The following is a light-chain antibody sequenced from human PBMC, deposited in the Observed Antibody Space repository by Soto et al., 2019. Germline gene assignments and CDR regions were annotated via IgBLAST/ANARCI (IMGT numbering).Light chain of an antibody. CDR3: CSYTNTNSRV. CDR2: EVS. CDR1: SSDVGGYNY. Sequence: QSVLTQPASVSGSAGQSITIACTGTSSDVGGYNYVSWYQQYPGKAPKLMIYEVSNRPSGVSNRFSGSKSGNTASLTISGLQAEDEADYYCCSYTNTNSRVFGGGTKVTVL. J-gene: IGLJ3*02. V-gene: IGLV2-14*01.